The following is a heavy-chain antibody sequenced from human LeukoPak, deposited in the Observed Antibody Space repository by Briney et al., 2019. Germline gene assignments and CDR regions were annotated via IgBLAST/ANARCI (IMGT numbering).Heavy chain of an antibody. CDR2: IKQDGSEK. Sequence: PGGSLRLSCAASGFTFSIYWMSWVRQAPGKGLEWVANIKQDGSEKYYVDSVKGRFTISKDNAKNSLYLQMNSLRVEDTAVYYCARGGSSSSWFWVDWGQGTLVTVSS. CDR3: ARGGSSSSWFWVD. D-gene: IGHD6-13*01. V-gene: IGHV3-7*01. J-gene: IGHJ4*02. CDR1: GFTFSIYW.